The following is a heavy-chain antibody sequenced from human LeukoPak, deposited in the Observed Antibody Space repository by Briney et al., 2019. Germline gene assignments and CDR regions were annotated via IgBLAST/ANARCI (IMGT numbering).Heavy chain of an antibody. D-gene: IGHD3-3*01. V-gene: IGHV3-30*04. CDR3: ARETFAVTYYDFWSGYYY. CDR1: GFPFSGYA. Sequence: GGSLRLSCAASGFPFSGYAMHWVRQAPGKGLVWVAVISYDGSIKYYGDSVKGRFTISRDNSKNTLYLQMNSLRAEDTAVYYCARETFAVTYYDFWSGYYYWGQGTLVTVSS. CDR2: ISYDGSIK. J-gene: IGHJ4*02.